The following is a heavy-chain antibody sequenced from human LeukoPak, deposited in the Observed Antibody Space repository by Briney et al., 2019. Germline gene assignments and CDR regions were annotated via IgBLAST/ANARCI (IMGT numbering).Heavy chain of an antibody. D-gene: IGHD3-10*01. CDR3: ARQGYGSGSYVYY. J-gene: IGHJ4*02. CDR2: IYYSGST. CDR1: GGSISSYY. Sequence: SETLSLTCTVSGGSISSYYWSWIRQPPRKGLEWIGYIYYSGSTNYNPSLKSRVTISVDTSKNQFSLKLSSVTAADTAVYYCARQGYGSGSYVYYWGQGTLVTVSS. V-gene: IGHV4-59*08.